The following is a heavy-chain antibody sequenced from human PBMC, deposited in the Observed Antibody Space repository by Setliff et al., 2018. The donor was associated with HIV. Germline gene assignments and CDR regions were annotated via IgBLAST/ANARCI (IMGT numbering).Heavy chain of an antibody. CDR3: AVSPDGDCATTKCANWFDP. D-gene: IGHD4-17*01. CDR2: MNPNSGNT. J-gene: IGHJ5*02. CDR1: GYTFTSYD. V-gene: IGHV1-8*02. Sequence: GASVKVSCKASGYTFTSYDINWVRQATGQGLEWMGWMNPNSGNTGYAQKFQGRVTMTRNTSISTAYMELNSLRTEDTAVYFCAVSPDGDCATTKCANWFDPWGQGTQVTVSS.